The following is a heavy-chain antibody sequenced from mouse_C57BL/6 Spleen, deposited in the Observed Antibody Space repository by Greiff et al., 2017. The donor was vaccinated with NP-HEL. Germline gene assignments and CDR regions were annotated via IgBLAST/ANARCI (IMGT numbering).Heavy chain of an antibody. Sequence: EVQVVESGGGLVKPGGSLKLSCAASGFTFSSYAMSWVRQTPEKRLEWVATISDGGSYTYYPDNVKGRFTIYIDNAKNNLYLQMSHLKSEDTAMYYCARASGFFDYWGQVTTLTVSS. J-gene: IGHJ2*01. V-gene: IGHV5-4*01. CDR1: GFTFSSYA. CDR2: ISDGGSYT. CDR3: ARASGFFDY.